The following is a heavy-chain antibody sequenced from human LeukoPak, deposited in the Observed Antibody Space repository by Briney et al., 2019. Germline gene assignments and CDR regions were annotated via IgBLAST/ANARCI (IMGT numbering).Heavy chain of an antibody. CDR3: ARDDGDYAFSFDI. V-gene: IGHV3-7*01. CDR2: IKQDGSEK. CDR1: GYTLTELS. J-gene: IGHJ3*02. Sequence: SCKVSGYTLTELSMHWVRQAPGKGLEWVATIKQDGSEKYYVDSVKGRFTISRDNAKNSLYLQMNSLRAEDTAVYYCARDDGDYAFSFDIWGQGTMVTVSS. D-gene: IGHD4-17*01.